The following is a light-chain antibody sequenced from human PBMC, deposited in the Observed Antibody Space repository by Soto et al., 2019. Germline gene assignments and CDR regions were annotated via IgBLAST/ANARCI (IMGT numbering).Light chain of an antibody. J-gene: IGKJ1*01. V-gene: IGKV3-20*01. CDR2: GAS. Sequence: EIVLTQSSGTLSLSPGERATLSCRASQSVSSSYLAWYQQKPGQAPRLLIYGASSRATGIPDRFSGSGSGTDFTLTISRLDPEDFAVYYCQQYGSSPWTFGQGTKVDSK. CDR1: QSVSSSY. CDR3: QQYGSSPWT.